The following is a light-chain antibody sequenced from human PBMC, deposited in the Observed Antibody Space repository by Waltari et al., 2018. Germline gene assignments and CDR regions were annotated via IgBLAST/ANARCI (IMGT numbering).Light chain of an antibody. CDR2: RAF. J-gene: IGKJ1*01. V-gene: IGKV1-5*03. Sequence: DIQMTQSPSTLSASVGDSVTITCRATESISTWLARYQQKPGKAPELLIYRAFNLQSGVPSRFRGSGSGTEFTLSISSLQPDDFATYYCQQYKRPPWTFGQGTKVDI. CDR1: ESISTW. CDR3: QQYKRPPWT.